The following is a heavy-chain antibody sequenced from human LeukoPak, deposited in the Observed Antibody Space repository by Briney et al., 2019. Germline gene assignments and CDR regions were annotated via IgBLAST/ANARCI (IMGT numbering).Heavy chain of an antibody. CDR3: AKDMAARRSLTPNFDY. CDR1: GFAFSTYA. CDR2: ISYDGSSK. Sequence: GGSLRLSCSASGFAFSTYAIHWVRQAPGKGLEWVAVISYDGSSKHYADSVSGRFFISRGTPKNTVHLQLNNLSSEDTAVYYCAKDMAARRSLTPNFDYWGQGALVTVSS. V-gene: IGHV3-30*18. D-gene: IGHD1-1*01. J-gene: IGHJ4*02.